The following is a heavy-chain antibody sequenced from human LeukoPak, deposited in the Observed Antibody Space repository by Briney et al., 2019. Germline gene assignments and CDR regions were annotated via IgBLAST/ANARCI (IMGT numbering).Heavy chain of an antibody. Sequence: GGSLRLSCAASGFTFSSSSMHWVRQPPGKGLVWVSLIHRDGSSTLYADSVKGRFTISRDNAKNTLYLHMNSLRAEDTAIYYCARALGSVADFWGQGTMVTVSS. CDR1: GFTFSSSS. CDR2: IHRDGSST. V-gene: IGHV3-74*01. CDR3: ARALGSVADF. J-gene: IGHJ4*02. D-gene: IGHD6-6*01.